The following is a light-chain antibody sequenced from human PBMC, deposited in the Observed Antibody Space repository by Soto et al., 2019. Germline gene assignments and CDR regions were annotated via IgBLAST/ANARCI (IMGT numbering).Light chain of an antibody. CDR2: EAT. J-gene: IGLJ3*02. Sequence: QSVLTQPASVSGSPEQSITISCTGTSSDIGSYNLVSWYQQHPGKAPKVMIYEATKRPSGVSNRFSGSKSGNTASLTISGLQAEDEADYYCCAYAGSCTVVFGGGTKVTVL. V-gene: IGLV2-23*01. CDR1: SSDIGSYNL. CDR3: CAYAGSCTVV.